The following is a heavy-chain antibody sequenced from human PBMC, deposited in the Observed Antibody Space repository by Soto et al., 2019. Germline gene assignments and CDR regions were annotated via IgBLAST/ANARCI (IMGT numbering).Heavy chain of an antibody. Sequence: DVQLVESGGGLVQPGGSLRLACAASGFTVRNSFMSWVRQAPWKGLEWVAVIRNSGGTAYADSVKGRVTISTDNAKNTLYPQINALRAEDTAVYYCVRDFLGVTASWAAFDIWGQGTKVTVS. CDR3: VRDFLGVTASWAAFDI. V-gene: IGHV3-66*01. CDR1: GFTVRNSF. CDR2: IRNSGGT. D-gene: IGHD2-21*02. J-gene: IGHJ3*02.